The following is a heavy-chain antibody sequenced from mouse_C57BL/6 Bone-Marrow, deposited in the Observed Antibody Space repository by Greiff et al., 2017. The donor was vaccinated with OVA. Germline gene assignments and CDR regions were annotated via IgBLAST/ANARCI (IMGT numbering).Heavy chain of an antibody. Sequence: QVHVKQSGPELVKPGASVKISCKASGYTFTDYYINWVKQRPGQGLEWIGWIFPGSGSTYYNEKFKGKATLTVDKSSSTAYMLLSSLTSEDSAVYFCARGGYYYGSSYGRNAMDYWGQGTSVTVSS. D-gene: IGHD1-1*01. J-gene: IGHJ4*01. CDR2: IFPGSGST. CDR3: ARGGYYYGSSYGRNAMDY. V-gene: IGHV1-75*01. CDR1: GYTFTDYY.